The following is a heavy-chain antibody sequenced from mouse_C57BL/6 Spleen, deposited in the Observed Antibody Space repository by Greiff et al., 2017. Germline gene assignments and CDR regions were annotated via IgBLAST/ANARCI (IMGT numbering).Heavy chain of an antibody. D-gene: IGHD2-12*01. CDR2: INPNNGGT. Sequence: EVQGVESGPELVKPGASVKMSCKASGYTFTDYNMHWVKQSHGKSLEWIGYINPNNGGTSYNQKFKGKATLTVNKSSSTAYMGLRSLTSEDSAVYYCARDDSDWFAYWGQGTLVTVSA. J-gene: IGHJ3*01. CDR3: ARDDSDWFAY. CDR1: GYTFTDYN. V-gene: IGHV1-22*01.